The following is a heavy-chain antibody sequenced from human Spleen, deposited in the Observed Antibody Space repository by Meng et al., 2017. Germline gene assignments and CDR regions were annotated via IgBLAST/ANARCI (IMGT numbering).Heavy chain of an antibody. CDR2: INHGGST. CDR1: GGSFSHHD. J-gene: IGHJ4*02. D-gene: IGHD5-24*01. V-gene: IGHV4-34*01. CDR3: ARGPNTMSHDFDY. Sequence: AQVQKRGAELLMPSETLSLTCDVYGGSFSHHDWGWIRQSPGKGLEGIGEINHGGSTNCNPSLASRATITVDTSQNSRSLKLSSVISSDSAVYYCARGPNTMSHDFDYWCQGTLVTVSS.